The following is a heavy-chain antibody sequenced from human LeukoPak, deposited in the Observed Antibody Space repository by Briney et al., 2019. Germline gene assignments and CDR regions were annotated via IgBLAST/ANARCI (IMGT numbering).Heavy chain of an antibody. V-gene: IGHV1-2*02. CDR3: ARVAARGLLFFDY. Sequence: VASVKVSCKASGYTFTGYYMHWVRQAPGQGLEWMGWINPNSGGTNYAQKFQGRVTMTRDTSISTAYMELSRLRSDDTAVYYCARVAARGLLFFDYWGQGTLVTVSS. D-gene: IGHD3-10*01. CDR1: GYTFTGYY. J-gene: IGHJ4*02. CDR2: INPNSGGT.